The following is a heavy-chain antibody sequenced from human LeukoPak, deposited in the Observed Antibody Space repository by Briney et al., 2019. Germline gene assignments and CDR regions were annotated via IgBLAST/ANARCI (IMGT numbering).Heavy chain of an antibody. CDR2: ISGSSATI. CDR1: GCSFSTYS. J-gene: IGHJ4*02. Sequence: PGGSLTLSCVASGCSFSTYSMNWFRQAPGKGLEWISYISGSSATIYYADSVKGRFTISSDNAKKSLYLQMNSLRAEDTAVYYCARGRDLFDSWGQGTLVIVTS. V-gene: IGHV3-48*04. CDR3: ARGRDLFDS.